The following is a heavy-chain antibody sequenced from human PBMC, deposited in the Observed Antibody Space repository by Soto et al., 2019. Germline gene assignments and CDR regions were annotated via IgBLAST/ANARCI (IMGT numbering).Heavy chain of an antibody. V-gene: IGHV3-23*01. J-gene: IGHJ4*02. D-gene: IGHD6-19*01. Sequence: EVQLLESGGGLVQPGGSLRLSCAASGFTFHIYPMTWVRQTPGKGLEWVSTISRGSDDIQYADSVKGRFTLTGDDSKKTLYLQMNGLRAEDSAVYYCARRGERWLPEEYWGQGTLVTVSS. CDR1: GFTFHIYP. CDR2: ISRGSDDI. CDR3: ARRGERWLPEEY.